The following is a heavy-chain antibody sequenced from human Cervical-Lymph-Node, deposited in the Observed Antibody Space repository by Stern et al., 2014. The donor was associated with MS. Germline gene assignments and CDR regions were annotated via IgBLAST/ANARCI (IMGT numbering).Heavy chain of an antibody. CDR2: IYPGDSDI. CDR3: ARWSVACDY. CDR1: GYNFINYW. D-gene: IGHD2-15*01. V-gene: IGHV5-51*03. J-gene: IGHJ4*02. Sequence: EVQLVQSGAELKKPGESLKISCKTSGYNFINYWIAWGRQVPGKGLEWIGIIYPGDSDIRYSPSFQGHVTMSVDRSTTTAYLQWSSLKASDTAVYYCARWSVACDYWGQGALVTVSS.